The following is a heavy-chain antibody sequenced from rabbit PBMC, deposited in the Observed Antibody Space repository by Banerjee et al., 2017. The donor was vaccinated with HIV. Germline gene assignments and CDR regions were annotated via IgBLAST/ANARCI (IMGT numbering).Heavy chain of an antibody. CDR2: IAGSSSGFT. D-gene: IGHD4-2*01. V-gene: IGHV1S40*01. CDR1: RFSFSSSDY. CDR3: ARGLMGGMNL. Sequence: QSLEESGGGLVQPEESLTLTCKATRFSFSSSDYICWVRQAPGKGLEWISCIAGSSSGFTYSATWATGRFTISKTSSTTVTLQMTSLTVADTATYFCARGLMGGMNLWGQGTLVTVS. J-gene: IGHJ4*01.